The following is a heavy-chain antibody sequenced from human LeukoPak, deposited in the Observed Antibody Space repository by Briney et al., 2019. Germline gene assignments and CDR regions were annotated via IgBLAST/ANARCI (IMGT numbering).Heavy chain of an antibody. V-gene: IGHV3-23*01. D-gene: IGHD2-2*01. CDR3: ANRGIVVVPAAIDIAAAGSHGY. CDR1: GFTFSSSA. CDR2: ISNNGGYT. Sequence: GGSLRLSCAASGFTFSSSAMSWVRQAPGKGLEWVSAISNNGGYTYYADSVQGRFTISRDNSKNTLYLQMNSLRAEDTAVYYCANRGIVVVPAAIDIAAAGSHGYWGQGTLVTVSS. J-gene: IGHJ4*02.